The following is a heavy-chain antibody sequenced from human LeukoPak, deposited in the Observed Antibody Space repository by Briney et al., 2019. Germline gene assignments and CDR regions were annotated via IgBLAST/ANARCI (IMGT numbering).Heavy chain of an antibody. CDR2: INPSGSST. CDR1: GYSFTSHY. V-gene: IGHV1-46*01. J-gene: IGHJ5*02. D-gene: IGHD1-26*01. Sequence: ASVKVSCKASGYSFTSHYMHWVRQAPGQGLEWLGLINPSGSSTLYAQKFQGRVTMTRDMSTTTDYMELSSLRSEDTAVYYCARDNSVGDVAWWFDPWGQGTLVTVSS. CDR3: ARDNSVGDVAWWFDP.